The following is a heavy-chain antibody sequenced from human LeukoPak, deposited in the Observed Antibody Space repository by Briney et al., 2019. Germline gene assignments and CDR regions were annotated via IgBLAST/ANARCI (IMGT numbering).Heavy chain of an antibody. D-gene: IGHD1-26*01. CDR3: ARGRGELLLVYFDY. CDR2: INPNSGGT. J-gene: IGHJ4*02. CDR1: GYTFTGYY. Sequence: ASVKVSCKASGYTFTGYYMHWVRQAPGQGLEWMGWINPNSGGTNYAQKFQGRVTMTRDTSISTAYMELSSLRSEDTAVYYCARGRGELLLVYFDYWGQGTLVTVSS. V-gene: IGHV1-2*02.